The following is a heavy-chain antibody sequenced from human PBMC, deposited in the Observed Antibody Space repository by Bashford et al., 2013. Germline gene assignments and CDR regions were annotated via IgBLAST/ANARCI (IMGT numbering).Heavy chain of an antibody. CDR1: GYSFTDYY. CDR3: ARAGWSGTWYPWYFDY. V-gene: IGHV1-2*02. CDR2: INPNSGAT. J-gene: IGHJ4*02. Sequence: ASVKVSCKASGYSFTDYYIHWVRRAPGQGLEWMGWINPNSGATNFAQKFQGRVTITRDTAITTAFMEVSSLKSDDTAVYYCARAGWSGTWYPWYFDYWGQGTLVTVSS. D-gene: IGHD6-13*01.